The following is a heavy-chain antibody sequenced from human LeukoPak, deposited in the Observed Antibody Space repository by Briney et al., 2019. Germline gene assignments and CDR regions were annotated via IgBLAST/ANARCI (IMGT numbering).Heavy chain of an antibody. V-gene: IGHV3-11*01. Sequence: GGSLRLSCLASGFTFSDYYMSWVRQAPGKGLEWISYISSRGYPTYYAESVKGRFTISRDNAKNTLYLQMHNLRADDTAVYFCARVGIALTSSFDYWGLGTLVAVSS. J-gene: IGHJ4*02. CDR1: GFTFSDYY. CDR3: ARVGIALTSSFDY. D-gene: IGHD6-6*01. CDR2: ISSRGYPT.